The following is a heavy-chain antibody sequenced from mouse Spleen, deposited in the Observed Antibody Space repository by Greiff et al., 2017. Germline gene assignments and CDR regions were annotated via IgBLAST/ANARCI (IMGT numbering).Heavy chain of an antibody. CDR1: GYTFTDYA. J-gene: IGHJ2*01. D-gene: IGHD2-3*01. V-gene: IGHV1S137*01. CDR3: TRLDGCYSFGY. Sequence: VQLQQSGAELVRPGVSVKISCKGSGYTFTDYAMHWVKQSHAKSLEWIGVISTYYGDASYNQKFKGKATMTGDKSSSTAYMELASLTSEDSAIFYCTRLDGCYSFGYWGQSTTLTGSS. CDR2: ISTYYGDA.